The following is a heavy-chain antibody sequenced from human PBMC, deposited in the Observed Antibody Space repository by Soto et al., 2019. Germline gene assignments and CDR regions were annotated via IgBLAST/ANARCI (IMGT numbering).Heavy chain of an antibody. CDR1: GGSISSNY. V-gene: IGHV4-59*12. CDR2: IYYSRST. J-gene: IGHJ4*02. CDR3: AKAYTYGLSYFDS. Sequence: SLTCTVSGGSISSNYWSWIRQSPGKGLEWIGYIYYSRSTNYNPSLKSRATISVDTSKNQFSLRLRSVTAADTAVYYCAKAYTYGLSYFDSWGQGTLVTVS. D-gene: IGHD5-18*01.